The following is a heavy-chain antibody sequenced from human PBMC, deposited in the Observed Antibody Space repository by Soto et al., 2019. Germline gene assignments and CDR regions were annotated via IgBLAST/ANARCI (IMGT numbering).Heavy chain of an antibody. CDR1: GGSISSYY. CDR3: ARASTVTTRGSRNNWFDP. D-gene: IGHD4-17*01. CDR2: IYYSGST. Sequence: QVQLQESGPGLVKPSETLSLTCTVSGGSISSYYWSWIRQPPGKGLEWIGYIYYSGSTNYNPSLKSRDTISVDTSKNQFSLKLSSVTAADTAVYYCARASTVTTRGSRNNWFDPWGQGTLVTVSS. J-gene: IGHJ5*02. V-gene: IGHV4-59*08.